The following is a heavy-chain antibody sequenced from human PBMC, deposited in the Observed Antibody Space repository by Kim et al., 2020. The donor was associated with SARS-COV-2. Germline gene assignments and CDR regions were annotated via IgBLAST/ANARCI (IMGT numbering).Heavy chain of an antibody. CDR3: AREPRGLVLLPDY. V-gene: IGHV4-31*03. Sequence: SETLSLTCTVSGGSISSGGYYWSWIRQHPGKGLEWIGYIYYSGSTYYNPSLKSRVTISVDTSKNQFSLKLSSVTAADTAVYYCAREPRGLVLLPDYWGQGTLVTVSS. D-gene: IGHD3-22*01. J-gene: IGHJ4*02. CDR1: GGSISSGGYY. CDR2: IYYSGST.